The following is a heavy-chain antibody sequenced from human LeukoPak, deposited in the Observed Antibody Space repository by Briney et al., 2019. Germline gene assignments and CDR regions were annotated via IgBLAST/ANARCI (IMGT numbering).Heavy chain of an antibody. Sequence: GGSLRLSCATSGFTFENYWMHWVRQAPGKGLEWVANIKQDDSEKYYVDSVRGRFTISRDNAKNSLYLQMNSLEVEDTAVYYCARGSSFGSYWGQGTLVTVSS. CDR2: IKQDDSEK. D-gene: IGHD6-6*01. V-gene: IGHV3-7*01. J-gene: IGHJ4*02. CDR1: GFTFENYW. CDR3: ARGSSFGSY.